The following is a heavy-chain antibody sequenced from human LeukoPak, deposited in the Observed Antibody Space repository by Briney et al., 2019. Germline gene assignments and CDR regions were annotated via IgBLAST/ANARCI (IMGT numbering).Heavy chain of an antibody. D-gene: IGHD2-2*01. CDR3: ARRLTQYDCFDP. V-gene: IGHV6-1*01. CDR1: GDSFSSNSVT. Sequence: SQTLSLTCALSGDSFSSNSVTWNWIRQSPSRGLEWLGRTYYRSTWYNDYAVSVRGRITVNPDTSKNQFSLHLNSVTPEDTAVYYCARRLTQYDCFDPWGQGILVTASS. J-gene: IGHJ5*02. CDR2: TYYRSTWYN.